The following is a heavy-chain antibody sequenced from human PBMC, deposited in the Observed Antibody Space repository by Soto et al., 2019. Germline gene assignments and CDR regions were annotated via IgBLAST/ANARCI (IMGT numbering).Heavy chain of an antibody. D-gene: IGHD6-6*01. CDR2: IWYDGSNK. V-gene: IGHV3-33*01. J-gene: IGHJ6*02. CDR1: GFTFSSYG. Sequence: QVQLVESGGGVVQPGRSLRLSCAASGFTFSSYGMHWVRQAPGKGLEWVAVIWYDGSNKYYADSVKGRFTISRDNSKNTLDLQMNSLRAEDTAVYYCARDYSVYSSSPYYYGLDVWGQGTTVTVSS. CDR3: ARDYSVYSSSPYYYGLDV.